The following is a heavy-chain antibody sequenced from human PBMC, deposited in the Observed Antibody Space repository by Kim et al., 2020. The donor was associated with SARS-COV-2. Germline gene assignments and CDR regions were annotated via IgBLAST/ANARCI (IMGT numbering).Heavy chain of an antibody. Sequence: NYAQKLQGRVPMTTDTSTSTAFMALRSQRSDDTAVYYCARPDDYYYGMDVWGQGTTVTVSS. J-gene: IGHJ6*02. V-gene: IGHV1-18*01. CDR3: ARPDDYYYGMDV.